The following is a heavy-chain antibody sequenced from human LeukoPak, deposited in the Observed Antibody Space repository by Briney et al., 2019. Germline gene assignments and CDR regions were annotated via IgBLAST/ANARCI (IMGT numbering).Heavy chain of an antibody. Sequence: ASVRVSCKASGYTFTGYFMHWVRQAPGQGLDWMGWINPNTGGTKYAQKFQGRLTMTRDTSIGTAYMELSTVTSGDTSVYFCARVHATGYFSLDLGYWGQGTLVTVSS. CDR3: ARVHATGYFSLDLGY. J-gene: IGHJ4*02. CDR2: INPNTGGT. CDR1: GYTFTGYF. D-gene: IGHD3-9*01. V-gene: IGHV1-2*02.